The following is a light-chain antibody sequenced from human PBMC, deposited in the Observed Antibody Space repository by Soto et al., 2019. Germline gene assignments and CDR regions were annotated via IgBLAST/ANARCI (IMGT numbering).Light chain of an antibody. CDR2: DAS. V-gene: IGKV3-11*01. J-gene: IGKJ3*01. CDR1: QSVSSF. Sequence: EIVLTQSPGTLSLSPGERATLSCRASQSVSSFLAWYQQKPGQSPRLLIYDASNRATGIPTRFSGSGSGTDFTLTISSLEPEDFAVYYWQARSNWPSFGPGTKVDI. CDR3: QARSNWPS.